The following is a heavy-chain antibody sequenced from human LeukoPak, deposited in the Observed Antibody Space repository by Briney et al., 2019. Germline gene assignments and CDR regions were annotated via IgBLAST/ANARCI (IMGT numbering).Heavy chain of an antibody. Sequence: GASVKVSCKASGYTFTGYYMHWVRQAPGQGLGWMGWINPNSGGTNYAQKFQGRVTMTRDTSISTAYMELSRLRSDDTAVYYCARDLEYLYPGGAFDIWGQGTMVTVSS. V-gene: IGHV1-2*02. CDR1: GYTFTGYY. J-gene: IGHJ3*02. CDR2: INPNSGGT. CDR3: ARDLEYLYPGGAFDI. D-gene: IGHD3-16*01.